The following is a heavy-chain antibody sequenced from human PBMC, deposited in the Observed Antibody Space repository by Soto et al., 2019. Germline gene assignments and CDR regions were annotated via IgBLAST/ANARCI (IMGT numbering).Heavy chain of an antibody. V-gene: IGHV4-30-4*01. D-gene: IGHD3-16*01. Sequence: LSLTCTVSGGSISSGDYYWSWIRQPPGKGLEWIGYIYYSGSTYYNPSLKSRVTISVDTSKNQFSLKLSSVTAADTAVYYCARSMGAGWFDPWGQGTLVTVSS. J-gene: IGHJ5*02. CDR1: GGSISSGDYY. CDR2: IYYSGST. CDR3: ARSMGAGWFDP.